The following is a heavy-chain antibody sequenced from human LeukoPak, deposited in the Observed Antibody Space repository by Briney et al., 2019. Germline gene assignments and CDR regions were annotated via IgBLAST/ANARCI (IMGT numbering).Heavy chain of an antibody. V-gene: IGHV1-69*06. CDR1: GGTFSSYA. J-gene: IGHJ3*02. D-gene: IGHD2-21*02. CDR3: ARRDGVVVTAADAFDI. CDR2: IIPIFGTA. Sequence: AASVKVSCKASGGTFSSYAISWVRQAPGQRLEWMGGIIPIFGTANYAQKFQGRVTITADKSTSTAYMELSSLRSEDTAVYYCARRDGVVVTAADAFDIWGQGTMVTVSS.